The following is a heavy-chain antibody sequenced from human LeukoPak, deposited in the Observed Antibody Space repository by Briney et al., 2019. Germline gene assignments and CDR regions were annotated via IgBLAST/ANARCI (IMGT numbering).Heavy chain of an antibody. J-gene: IGHJ6*02. CDR1: GYTFTGYY. Sequence: ASVKVSCKASGYTFTGYYMHWVRQAPGQGLEWMGRINPNSGGTNYAQKFQGRVTMTRDTSISTAYMGLSRLRSDDTAVYYCAGEDYYYGMDVWDQGTTVTVSS. CDR2: INPNSGGT. V-gene: IGHV1-2*06. CDR3: AGEDYYYGMDV.